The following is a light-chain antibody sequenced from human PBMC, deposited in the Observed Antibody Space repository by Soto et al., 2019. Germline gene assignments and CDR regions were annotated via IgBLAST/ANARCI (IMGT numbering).Light chain of an antibody. Sequence: IVLRKNPAIKSVYKGERATLSCRASRSVSSYLAWYQQKPGQAPRLLIYDASNRATGIPARFSGSGSGTDFTLTITTLPLFRFPVPYSRQCSLYPPSLGLGTQVDIK. V-gene: IGKV3-11*01. J-gene: IGKJ1*01. CDR1: RSVSSY. CDR3: RQCSLYPPS. CDR2: DAS.